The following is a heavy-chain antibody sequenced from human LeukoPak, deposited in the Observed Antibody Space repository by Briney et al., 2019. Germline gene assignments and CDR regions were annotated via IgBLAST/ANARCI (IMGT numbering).Heavy chain of an antibody. Sequence: SQTLSLSYTASGGSLSSGTFYWSWIRQPAGKRLEWIGRVYTSGSTDYNSSFMSRVTISIDTSKNQFFLKLSSVTAADTAVYYCARVGGYSGSYYYFDNWGQGTLVTVSS. D-gene: IGHD1-26*01. CDR1: GGSLSSGTFY. CDR2: VYTSGST. J-gene: IGHJ4*02. CDR3: ARVGGYSGSYYYFDN. V-gene: IGHV4-61*02.